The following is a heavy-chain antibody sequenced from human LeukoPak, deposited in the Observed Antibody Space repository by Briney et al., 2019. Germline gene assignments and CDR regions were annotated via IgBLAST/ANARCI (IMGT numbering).Heavy chain of an antibody. D-gene: IGHD2-15*01. CDR1: GGSISSYY. CDR3: ASTYCSGGSCYWGLVY. Sequence: PSETLSLTCTVSGGSISSYYWSWIRQPPGKGLEWIGYIYYSGSTNYNPSLKSRVTISVDQSKNQFSLMLSSVTAADTAVYYCASTYCSGGSCYWGLVYWGEGTLVTVSS. V-gene: IGHV4-59*08. CDR2: IYYSGST. J-gene: IGHJ4*02.